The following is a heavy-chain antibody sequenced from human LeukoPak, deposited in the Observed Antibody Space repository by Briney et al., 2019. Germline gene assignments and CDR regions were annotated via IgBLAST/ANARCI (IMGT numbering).Heavy chain of an antibody. D-gene: IGHD1-14*01. J-gene: IGHJ4*02. CDR2: IYYSGST. V-gene: IGHV4-59*01. Sequence: PSETLSLTCTVSGGSISSYYWSWIRQPPGKGLEWIGYIYYSGSTNYNPSLKSRVTISVDTSKNQFSLKLSSVTAADTAVYYCARETTVDYYYFDYWGQGTLVTVSS. CDR3: ARETTVDYYYFDY. CDR1: GGSISSYY.